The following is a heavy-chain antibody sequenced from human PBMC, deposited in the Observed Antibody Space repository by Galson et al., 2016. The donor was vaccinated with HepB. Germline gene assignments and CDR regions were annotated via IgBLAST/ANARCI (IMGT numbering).Heavy chain of an antibody. D-gene: IGHD3-9*01. V-gene: IGHV3-64D*06. J-gene: IGHJ3*02. CDR2: ISSNGGST. CDR3: VKDGGDFDWFPPDAFDI. Sequence: SLRLSCAASGFTFSSYAMHWVRQAPGKGLEYVSAISSNGGSTYYADSVKGRFTISRDNSKNTLYLQMSSLRAEDTAVYYCVKDGGDFDWFPPDAFDIWGQGTMVTVFS. CDR1: GFTFSSYA.